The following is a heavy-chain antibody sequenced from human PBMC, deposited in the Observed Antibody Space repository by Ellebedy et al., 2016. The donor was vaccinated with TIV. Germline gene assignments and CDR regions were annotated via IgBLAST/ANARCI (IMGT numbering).Heavy chain of an antibody. D-gene: IGHD2-2*01. Sequence: ASVKVSXKASGYTFTSYGISWVRQAPGQGLEWMGWISAYNGNTNYAQKLQGRVTMTTDTSTSTAYMELRSLRSDDTAVYYCARDIVVVPAAHHYYYYGMDVWGQGTTVTVSS. CDR1: GYTFTSYG. CDR3: ARDIVVVPAAHHYYYYGMDV. CDR2: ISAYNGNT. V-gene: IGHV1-18*01. J-gene: IGHJ6*02.